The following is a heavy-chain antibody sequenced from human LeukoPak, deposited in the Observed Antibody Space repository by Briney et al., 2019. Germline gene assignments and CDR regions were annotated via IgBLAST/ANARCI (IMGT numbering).Heavy chain of an antibody. CDR2: IYYSGST. CDR1: GGSIGSYY. J-gene: IGHJ6*04. V-gene: IGHV4-59*01. CDR3: ATDVGFGDSDV. Sequence: PSETLSLTCTVSGGSIGSYYWSWIRQPPGKGLEWIGYIYYSGSTNYNPSLKSRVTISVDTSKNQFSLKLSSVTAADTAVYYCATDVGFGDSDVWGKGTTVTVSS. D-gene: IGHD3-10*01.